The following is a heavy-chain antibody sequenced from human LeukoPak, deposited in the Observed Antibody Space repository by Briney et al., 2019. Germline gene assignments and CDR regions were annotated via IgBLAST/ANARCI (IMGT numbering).Heavy chain of an antibody. V-gene: IGHV3-23*01. D-gene: IGHD4-17*01. CDR2: INDGGGST. J-gene: IGHJ4*02. Sequence: GGSLRLSCTVSGFAFNNYAMSWVRQAPGKGLEWVSAINDGGGSTYYEASVEGRFTVSRDNSKNTLYLQMSNLRAEDAAVYYCAKDSGSYGDSPGWDFWGQGTLVTVSS. CDR1: GFAFNNYA. CDR3: AKDSGSYGDSPGWDF.